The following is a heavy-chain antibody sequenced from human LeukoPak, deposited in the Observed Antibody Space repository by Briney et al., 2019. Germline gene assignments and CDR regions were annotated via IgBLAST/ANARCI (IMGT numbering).Heavy chain of an antibody. CDR1: GASINNNS. CDR2: IYSSGSA. V-gene: IGHV4-59*08. D-gene: IGHD3-22*01. Sequence: SETLSLTCTVSGASINNNSWTWIRQPPGKGLEWIGYIYSSGSANYNPSLKSRVVISGDTSKNQISLNLTSVTAADTAVYFCARHRDYYDTWGHGTLVTVSS. J-gene: IGHJ4*01. CDR3: ARHRDYYDT.